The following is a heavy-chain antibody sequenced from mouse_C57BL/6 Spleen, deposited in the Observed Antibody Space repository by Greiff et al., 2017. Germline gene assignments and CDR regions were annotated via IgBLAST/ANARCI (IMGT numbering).Heavy chain of an antibody. D-gene: IGHD1-1*01. CDR3: ARGYGSSYDYYYAMDY. CDR2: IYPGSGNT. CDR1: GYSFTSYC. V-gene: IGHV1-66*01. Sequence: QVQLQQSGPELVKPGASVKISCKASGYSFTSYCIHWVKQRPGQGLEWIGWIYPGSGNTKYNEKFKGKDTLTADTSSSTAYMQLSSLTSEDSEVYYCARGYGSSYDYYYAMDYWGQGTSVTVSS. J-gene: IGHJ4*01.